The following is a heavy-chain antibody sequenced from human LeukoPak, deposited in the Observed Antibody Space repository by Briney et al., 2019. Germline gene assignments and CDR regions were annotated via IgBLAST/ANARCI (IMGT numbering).Heavy chain of an antibody. J-gene: IGHJ4*02. CDR2: INHSGST. CDR3: ARGIVNTAVAGTFGY. V-gene: IGHV4-34*01. Sequence: SETLSLTCAVYGGSFSGFYWSWIRQPPGKGLEWIGEINHSGSTNYNPSLKSRVTISEDTSKNQFSLMLSSVTAADTAVYYCARGIVNTAVAGTFGYWGQGTLVTVSS. CDR1: GGSFSGFY. D-gene: IGHD6-19*01.